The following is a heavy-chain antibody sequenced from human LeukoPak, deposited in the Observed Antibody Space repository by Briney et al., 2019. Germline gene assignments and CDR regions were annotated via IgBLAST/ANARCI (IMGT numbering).Heavy chain of an antibody. CDR1: GFNFSCYA. J-gene: IGHJ4*02. V-gene: IGHV3-23*01. CDR2: ISGSGVST. D-gene: IGHD2-2*01. Sequence: GGSLRLSCAASGFNFSCYAMSWVRQAPGKGLEWVSAISGSGVSTCYADSVKGRFTISRDNSKNTLYLQMNSLRAEDTAVYYCAKDPIVVVPAAHDYWGQGTLVTVSS. CDR3: AKDPIVVVPAAHDY.